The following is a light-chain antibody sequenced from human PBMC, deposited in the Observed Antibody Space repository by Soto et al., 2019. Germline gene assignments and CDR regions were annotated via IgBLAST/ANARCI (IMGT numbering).Light chain of an antibody. CDR2: RAS. CDR1: SSNIGSNY. Sequence: QSVLTQPPSASGTPGQRVTISCSGSSSNIGSNYVYWYQQVPGTAPRLLMYRASQRPSGVPDRFSGSKPGTSASLAISGLRSEDEADYYCAAWDDTLNGLVFGGGTKLTVL. J-gene: IGLJ2*01. CDR3: AAWDDTLNGLV. V-gene: IGLV1-47*01.